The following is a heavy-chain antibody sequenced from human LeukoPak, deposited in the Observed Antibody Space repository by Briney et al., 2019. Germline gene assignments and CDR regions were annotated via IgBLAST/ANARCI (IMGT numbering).Heavy chain of an antibody. CDR1: GGSFSGYY. D-gene: IGHD1-7*01. CDR2: INHSGST. Sequence: SETLSLTCAVYGGSFSGYYWSWIRQPPGKGLEWIGEINHSGSTNYNPSLKSRVTISVDTSKNQFSLKLSSVTAADTAVYYCASSNWNYGYWFDPWGQGTLVTVSS. V-gene: IGHV4-34*01. J-gene: IGHJ5*02. CDR3: ASSNWNYGYWFDP.